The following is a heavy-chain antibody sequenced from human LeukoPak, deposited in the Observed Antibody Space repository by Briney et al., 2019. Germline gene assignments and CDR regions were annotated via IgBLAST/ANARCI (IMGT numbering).Heavy chain of an antibody. CDR2: IYYSGST. V-gene: IGHV4-61*10. CDR1: GGSISSGSYF. J-gene: IGHJ4*02. CDR3: AREGWYSSGWYFDY. Sequence: SSETLSLTCTVSGGSISSGSYFWSWIRQPAGRGLEWIGRIYYSGSTNYNPPLKSRVTISVDTSKNQFSLKLSSVTAADTAVYYCAREGWYSSGWYFDYWGQGTLVTVSS. D-gene: IGHD6-19*01.